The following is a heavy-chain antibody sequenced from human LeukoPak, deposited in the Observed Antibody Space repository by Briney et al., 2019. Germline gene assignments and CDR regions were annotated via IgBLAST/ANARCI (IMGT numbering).Heavy chain of an antibody. CDR3: ARGGRSGIAARQAWFDP. D-gene: IGHD6-6*01. Sequence: SQTLSLTCTVSGGSISSGSYYWSWIRQPAGKGLEWIGRIYTSGSTNYNPSLKSRVTISVDTSKNQFSLKLSSVTAADTAVYYCARGGRSGIAARQAWFDPWGQGTLVTVSS. CDR1: GGSISSGSYY. V-gene: IGHV4-61*02. J-gene: IGHJ5*02. CDR2: IYTSGST.